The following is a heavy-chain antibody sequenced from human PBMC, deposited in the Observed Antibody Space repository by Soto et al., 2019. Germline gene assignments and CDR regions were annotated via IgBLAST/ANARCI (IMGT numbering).Heavy chain of an antibody. CDR3: ANQYSEVYDSGNYPPC. J-gene: IGHJ4*02. Sequence: EVHLLESGGGLVQPGGSLRLSCAASGFTFTNYAMSWVRQAPGEGLEWISSVSGSGVSTYYADSVKGRFTISRDNAKNTLFLQMNSLRAQDTAVYYCANQYSEVYDSGNYPPCWGQGALVTVFS. D-gene: IGHD3-10*01. V-gene: IGHV3-23*01. CDR1: GFTFTNYA. CDR2: VSGSGVST.